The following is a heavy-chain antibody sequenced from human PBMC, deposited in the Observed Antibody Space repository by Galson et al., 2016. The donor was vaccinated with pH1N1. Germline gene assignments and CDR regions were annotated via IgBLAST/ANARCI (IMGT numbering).Heavy chain of an antibody. J-gene: IGHJ4*02. V-gene: IGHV3-7*01. D-gene: IGHD3-9*01. CDR2: IKQDGSEL. CDR3: ATAVITRSRYFDWLLSYFDY. Sequence: SLRLSCAASGFTFSSYWMHWVRQAPGKGLEWVANIKQDGSELYYVGSVKGRFTISRDNAKSSLYLQMNSLRAEDTAVYYCATAVITRSRYFDWLLSYFDYWGQGTVVTVSS. CDR1: GFTFSSYW.